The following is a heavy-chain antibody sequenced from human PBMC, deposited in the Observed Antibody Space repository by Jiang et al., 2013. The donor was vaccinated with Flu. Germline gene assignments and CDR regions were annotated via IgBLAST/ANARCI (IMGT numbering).Heavy chain of an antibody. CDR2: ISWNSGSI. D-gene: IGHD1-14*01. V-gene: IGHV3-9*01. CDR1: GFTFDDYA. CDR3: AKGRRGNLKLDAFD. Sequence: VQLLESGGGLVQPGRSLRLSCAASGFTFDDYAMHWVRQAPGKGLEWVSGISWNSGSIGYADSVKGRFTISRDNAKNSLYLQMNSLRAEDTALYYCAKGRRGNLKLDAFD. J-gene: IGHJ3*02.